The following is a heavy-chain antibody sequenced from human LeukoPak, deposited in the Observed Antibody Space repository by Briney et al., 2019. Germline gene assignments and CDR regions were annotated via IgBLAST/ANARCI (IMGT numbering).Heavy chain of an antibody. V-gene: IGHV4-4*07. J-gene: IGHJ3*02. D-gene: IGHD4-11*01. Sequence: SETLSLTCTVSGGSFSSYYWSWIRQPAGKGLEWIGRIYTSGSTNYNPSLKSRVTMSVDTSKNQFSLKLSSVTAADTAVYYCARTTVTTQAFDIWGQGTMVTVSS. CDR3: ARTTVTTQAFDI. CDR2: IYTSGST. CDR1: GGSFSSYY.